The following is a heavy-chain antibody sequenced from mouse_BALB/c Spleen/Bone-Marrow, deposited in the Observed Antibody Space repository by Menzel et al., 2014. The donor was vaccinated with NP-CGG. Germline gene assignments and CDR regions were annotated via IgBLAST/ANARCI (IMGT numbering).Heavy chain of an antibody. D-gene: IGHD2-2*01. CDR2: IYPSDSYT. CDR3: TRWLPYAMDY. V-gene: IGHV1-69*02. CDR1: GYTFANYW. Sequence: VQLQQSGAELVRPGASVKLSCKASGYTFANYWINWVKQRPGQGLEWIGNIYPSDSYTNYNQKFKDKATLTVDKSSSTVYMQLSSPTSEDSAVYYCTRWLPYAMDYWGQGTSGTVSS. J-gene: IGHJ4*01.